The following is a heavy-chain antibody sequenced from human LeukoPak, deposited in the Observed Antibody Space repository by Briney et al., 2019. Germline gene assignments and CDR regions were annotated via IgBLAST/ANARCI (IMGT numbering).Heavy chain of an antibody. CDR2: ISASGGST. D-gene: IGHD3-10*01. Sequence: GGSLRLSXAASGFTLSSYAMSWVRQAPGKGLEWVSSISASGGSTNYADSVKGRFTISRDNSKNTVYLQMNSLRAEDTAVYYCAKVMKGSERLTMVRGVIIKTAGLYYMDVWGKGTTVTVSS. CDR1: GFTLSSYA. J-gene: IGHJ6*03. V-gene: IGHV3-23*01. CDR3: AKVMKGSERLTMVRGVIIKTAGLYYMDV.